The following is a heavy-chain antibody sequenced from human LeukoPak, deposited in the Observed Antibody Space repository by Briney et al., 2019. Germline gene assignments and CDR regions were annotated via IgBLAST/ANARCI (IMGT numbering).Heavy chain of an antibody. Sequence: PSETLSLTCAVYGGSFSGYYWSWIRQPPGKGLEWIGEINHSGSTNYNPSLKSRVTISVDTSKNQFSLKLSSVTAADTAVYYCARAYPITMKPPAFDYWGQGTLVTVSS. CDR1: GGSFSGYY. J-gene: IGHJ4*02. V-gene: IGHV4-34*01. CDR2: INHSGST. CDR3: ARAYPITMKPPAFDY. D-gene: IGHD3-22*01.